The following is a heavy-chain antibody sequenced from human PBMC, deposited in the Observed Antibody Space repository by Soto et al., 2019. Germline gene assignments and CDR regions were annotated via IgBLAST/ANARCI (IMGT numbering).Heavy chain of an antibody. CDR1: GDSINNTHW. V-gene: IGHV4-4*02. CDR2: IYRAGST. Sequence: QVQLHESGPGLVKPSGTLSLTCAVSGDSINNTHWWSWVHQPPGKGLEWIGEIYRAGSTNYNPSLKSRVTLSLDKSNNRLSLKMTSVTAADTAFYYCARRQFGNSYFDSWGQGTLVAISS. J-gene: IGHJ4*02. D-gene: IGHD3-10*01. CDR3: ARRQFGNSYFDS.